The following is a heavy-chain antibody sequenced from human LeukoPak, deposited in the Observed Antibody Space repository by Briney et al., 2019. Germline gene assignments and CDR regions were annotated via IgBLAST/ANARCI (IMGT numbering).Heavy chain of an antibody. CDR1: GINVSSNY. CDR3: VTSTGQQFIPYDY. V-gene: IGHV3-66*02. J-gene: IGHJ4*02. CDR2: IYGADAA. D-gene: IGHD6-13*01. Sequence: GGSLRLSCAASGINVSSNYMTWIRQAPGKGLEWVSLIYGADAAYYAESVRGRFMISRDNLKNTLFLQMNSLRVEDTALYYCVTSTGQQFIPYDYWGQGTHVTVSS.